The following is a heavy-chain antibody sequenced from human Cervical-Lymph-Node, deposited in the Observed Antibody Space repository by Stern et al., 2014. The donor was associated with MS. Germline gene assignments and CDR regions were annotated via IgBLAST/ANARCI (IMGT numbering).Heavy chain of an antibody. V-gene: IGHV4-39*02. CDR1: GGSIISSDHY. Sequence: QLQLQESGPGLVKPSETLSLTCTVSGGSIISSDHYWGWVRQPPGKGLAWIGSIYFTGTTFYTPSLTSRVSISLDTSKNQFSLKVTSVTAADTAVYYCAREGSVVTTYAMDVWGQGTTVAVSS. J-gene: IGHJ6*02. D-gene: IGHD4-23*01. CDR2: IYFTGTT. CDR3: AREGSVVTTYAMDV.